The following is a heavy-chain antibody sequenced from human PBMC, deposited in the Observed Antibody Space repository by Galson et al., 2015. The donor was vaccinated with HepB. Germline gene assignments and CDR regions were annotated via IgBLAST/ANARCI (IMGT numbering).Heavy chain of an antibody. CDR1: GYTFTSYG. V-gene: IGHV1-18*01. J-gene: IGHJ6*03. CDR2: ISAYNGNT. CDR3: ARALWFGELYYYYYMDV. D-gene: IGHD3-10*01. Sequence: SVKVSCKASGYTFTSYGISWVRQAPGQGLEWMGWISAYNGNTNYAQKLQGRVTMTTDTSTSTAYMELRSLRSDDTAVYYCARALWFGELYYYYYMDVWGKGTTVTVSS.